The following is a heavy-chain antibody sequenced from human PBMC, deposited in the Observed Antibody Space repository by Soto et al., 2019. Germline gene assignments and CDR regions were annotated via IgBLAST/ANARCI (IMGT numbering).Heavy chain of an antibody. Sequence: SETLSLTCTVSGGSISDYYWSWLRQPPGRGLEWIGYIYYSGSTNYNPSLKSRVTISVDTSKNQFSLKLSSVTAADTAVYYCASDDYWGQGTLVTVSS. V-gene: IGHV4-59*12. CDR2: IYYSGST. J-gene: IGHJ4*02. CDR3: ASDDY. CDR1: GGSISDYY.